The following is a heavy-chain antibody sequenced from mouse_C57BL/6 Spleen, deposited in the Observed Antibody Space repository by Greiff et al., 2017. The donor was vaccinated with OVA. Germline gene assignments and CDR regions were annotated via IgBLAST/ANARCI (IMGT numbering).Heavy chain of an antibody. CDR3: ARISTFRYAMDC. J-gene: IGHJ4*01. V-gene: IGHV1-80*01. D-gene: IGHD1-1*01. CDR2: IYPGDGDT. CDR1: GYAFSSYW. Sequence: QVQLQQSGAELVKPGASVKISCKASGYAFSSYWMNWVKQRPGKGLAWIGQIYPGDGDTNYNGKFKGKATLTADKSSSTAYMQLSSLTSEDSAVYFCARISTFRYAMDCWGQGTSVTVSS.